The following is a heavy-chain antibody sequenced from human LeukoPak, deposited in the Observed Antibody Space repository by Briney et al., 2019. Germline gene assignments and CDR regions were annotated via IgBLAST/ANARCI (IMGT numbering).Heavy chain of an antibody. Sequence: GGSLRLSCVGSGFTFSSYWMTWVRQAPGKGLEWIGRIKSKSYGGAIEYAASVKGRFSISRDDSTNTLNLQMNSLKIEDTGVYYCTTDGSPYSGAASFDYWGLGTLVTVSS. CDR2: IKSKSYGGAI. CDR3: TTDGSPYSGAASFDY. V-gene: IGHV3-15*01. D-gene: IGHD2-15*01. CDR1: GFTFSSYW. J-gene: IGHJ4*02.